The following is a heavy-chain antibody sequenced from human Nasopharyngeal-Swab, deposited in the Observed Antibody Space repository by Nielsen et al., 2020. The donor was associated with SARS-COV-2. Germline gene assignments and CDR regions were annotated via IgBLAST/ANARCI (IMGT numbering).Heavy chain of an antibody. J-gene: IGHJ4*02. Sequence: GESLKISCAASGFTFNDYSMSWVRQAPGKGLEWVANIEDNGGAKNYLDDVRGRFTISRDNRKKSLYLQMNSLRADDTAVYYCARGRTWYFDYWGQGTLVTVSS. V-gene: IGHV3-7*05. CDR3: ARGRTWYFDY. CDR1: GFTFNDYS. CDR2: IEDNGGAK.